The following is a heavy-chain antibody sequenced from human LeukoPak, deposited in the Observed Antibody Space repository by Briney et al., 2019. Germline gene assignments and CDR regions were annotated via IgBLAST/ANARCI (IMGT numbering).Heavy chain of an antibody. CDR1: GGSISSHY. V-gene: IGHV4-59*11. D-gene: IGHD6-19*01. CDR3: ARVSTYSSGWYFDY. Sequence: PSETLSLTCTVSGGSISSHYWSWIRQPPGKGLEWIGYIYYSGSTNYNPSLKSRVTISVDTSKNQFSLKLSSVTAADTAVYYCARVSTYSSGWYFDYWGQGTLVTVSS. CDR2: IYYSGST. J-gene: IGHJ4*02.